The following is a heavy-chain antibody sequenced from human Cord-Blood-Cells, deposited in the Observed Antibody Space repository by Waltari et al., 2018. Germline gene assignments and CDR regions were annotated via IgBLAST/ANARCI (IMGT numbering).Heavy chain of an antibody. Sequence: QVQLQQWGAGLLKPSETLSLTCAVYGGSFSGYYWSWIRPPPGKGLAWIGEINHSGSTNYNPSLKSRVTISVDTSKNQFSLKLSSVTAVDTAVYYCARTKYQLLYRGCIDYWGQGTLVTVSS. CDR3: ARTKYQLLYRGCIDY. J-gene: IGHJ4*02. D-gene: IGHD2-2*02. V-gene: IGHV4-34*01. CDR2: INHSGST. CDR1: GGSFSGYY.